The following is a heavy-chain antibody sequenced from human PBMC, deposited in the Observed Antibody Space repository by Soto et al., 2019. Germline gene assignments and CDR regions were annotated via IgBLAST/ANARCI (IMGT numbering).Heavy chain of an antibody. CDR2: IVVGSGNT. J-gene: IGHJ6*02. D-gene: IGHD5-12*01. Sequence: ASVKVSCKASGFTFTSSAVQWVRQARGQRLEWIGWIVVGSGNTNYAQKFQERVTITRDMSTSTAYMELSSLRSEDTAVYYCAADSIHGSGYGPYYYYGMDVWGQGTTVTVSS. V-gene: IGHV1-58*01. CDR3: AADSIHGSGYGPYYYYGMDV. CDR1: GFTFTSSA.